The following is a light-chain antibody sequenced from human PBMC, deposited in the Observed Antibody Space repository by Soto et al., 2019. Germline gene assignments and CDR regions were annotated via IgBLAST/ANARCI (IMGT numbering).Light chain of an antibody. CDR2: QAS. V-gene: IGKV1-5*03. CDR1: QSINNW. J-gene: IGKJ1*01. Sequence: DIQMTQSPSALSASVGDRVTITCRASQSINNWLAWYQQKQGKAPKLLIYQASGLESGVPSRFSGIISGIEFTLTISSLQPDDFATYYCQQYSSYPWTFGQGTKVEIK. CDR3: QQYSSYPWT.